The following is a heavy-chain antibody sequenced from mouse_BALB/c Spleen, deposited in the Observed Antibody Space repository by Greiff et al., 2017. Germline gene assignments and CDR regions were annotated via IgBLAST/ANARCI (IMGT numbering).Heavy chain of an antibody. Sequence: EVQLQESGGGLVQPGGSRKLSCAASGFTFSSFGMHWVRQAPEKGLEWVAYISSGSSTIYYADTVKGRFTISRDNPKNTLFLQMTSLRSEDTAMYYCARSRDYGRYYFDYWGQGTTLTVSS. J-gene: IGHJ2*01. D-gene: IGHD1-2*01. V-gene: IGHV5-17*02. CDR2: ISSGSSTI. CDR3: ARSRDYGRYYFDY. CDR1: GFTFSSFG.